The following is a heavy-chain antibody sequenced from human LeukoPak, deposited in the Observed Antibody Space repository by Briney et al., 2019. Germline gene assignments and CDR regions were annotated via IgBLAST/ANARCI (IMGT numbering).Heavy chain of an antibody. Sequence: PSETLSLTCTVSGGSISSCSYYWGWIRQPPGKGLEWIGSIYYSGSTYYNPSLKSRVTISVDTSKNQFSLKLSSVTAADTAVYYCARRGHGNSSSWYRGWARGQDWFDPWGRGTLVTVSS. V-gene: IGHV4-39*01. CDR1: GGSISSCSYY. J-gene: IGHJ5*02. CDR3: ARRGHGNSSSWYRGWARGQDWFDP. D-gene: IGHD6-13*01. CDR2: IYYSGST.